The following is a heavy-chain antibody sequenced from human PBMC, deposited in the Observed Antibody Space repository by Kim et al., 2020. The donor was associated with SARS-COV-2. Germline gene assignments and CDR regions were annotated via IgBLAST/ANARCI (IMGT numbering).Heavy chain of an antibody. D-gene: IGHD6-13*01. CDR1: GFTFSSYG. V-gene: IGHV3-30*18. J-gene: IGHJ6*02. CDR3: AKDMGYSSSWYGGLFRDYYYYGMDV. Sequence: GGSLRLSCAASGFTFSSYGMHWVRQAPGKGLEWVAVISYDGSNKYYADSVKGRFTISRDNSKNTLYLQMNSLRAEDTAVYYCAKDMGYSSSWYGGLFRDYYYYGMDVWGQGTTVTVSS. CDR2: ISYDGSNK.